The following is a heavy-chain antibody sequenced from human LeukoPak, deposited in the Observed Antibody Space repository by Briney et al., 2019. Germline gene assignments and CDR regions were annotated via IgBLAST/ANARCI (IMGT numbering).Heavy chain of an antibody. V-gene: IGHV4-30-2*01. CDR3: ARGLLGSYTMYYFDY. J-gene: IGHJ4*02. CDR1: GGSISSGGYS. CDR2: IYHSGST. D-gene: IGHD1-26*01. Sequence: SETLSLTCAVSGGSISSGGYSWSWIRQPPGKGLEWIGYIYHSGSTYYNPSLKSRVTISVDRSKNQFSLKLSSVTAADTAVYYCARGLLGSYTMYYFDYWGQGTLVTVSS.